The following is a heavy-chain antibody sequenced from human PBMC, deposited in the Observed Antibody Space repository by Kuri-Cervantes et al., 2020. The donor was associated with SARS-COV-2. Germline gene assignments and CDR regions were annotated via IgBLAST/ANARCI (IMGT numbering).Heavy chain of an antibody. J-gene: IGHJ4*02. D-gene: IGHD4-23*01. CDR3: ARDVGYGGTSELDITYFDY. Sequence: SVKVSCKASGGTFSSYAISWVRQAPGQGLEWMGGIIPIFGTANYAQKFEGRVTITADESTSTAYMEMSSLRFEDTAVYFCARDVGYGGTSELDITYFDYWGQGTLVTVSS. CDR2: IIPIFGTA. CDR1: GGTFSSYA. V-gene: IGHV1-69*13.